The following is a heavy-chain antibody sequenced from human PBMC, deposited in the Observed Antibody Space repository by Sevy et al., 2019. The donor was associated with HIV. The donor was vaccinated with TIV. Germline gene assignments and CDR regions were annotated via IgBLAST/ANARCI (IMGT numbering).Heavy chain of an antibody. J-gene: IGHJ4*02. D-gene: IGHD5-12*01. CDR1: GFIFNSYP. Sequence: GGSLRLSCAASGFIFNSYPISWVRQAPGKRLEWVSSISASGGSIYYADSVKGRFTISRDNSKKTVDLQMNSLRAGDTAVYYCAREDSGYEYWGQGTLVTVSS. CDR2: ISASGGSI. V-gene: IGHV3-23*01. CDR3: AREDSGYEY.